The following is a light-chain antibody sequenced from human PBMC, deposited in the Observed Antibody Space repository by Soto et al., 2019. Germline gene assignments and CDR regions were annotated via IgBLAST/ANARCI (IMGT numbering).Light chain of an antibody. Sequence: ILMTQSPATLSVAPGERVTFSCRARQGINRTLDWYQHKAGQAPRLLISGASTGATGIPARFSGSGSGTEVTLTINSLPSEDSEVYYCQQHHTCPVTFGGGTQVDIK. V-gene: IGKV3-15*01. CDR1: QGINRT. J-gene: IGKJ4*01. CDR3: QQHHTCPVT. CDR2: GAS.